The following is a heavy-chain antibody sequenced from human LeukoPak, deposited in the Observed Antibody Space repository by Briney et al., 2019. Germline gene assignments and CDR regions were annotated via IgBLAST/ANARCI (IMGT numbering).Heavy chain of an antibody. D-gene: IGHD3-10*01. CDR3: ARGRLTMVRGVIISNWFDP. Sequence: ASVKVSCKASGYTFTGYYMHWVRQAPGQGLEWMGWINPNSGGTNYAQKFQGRVTMTRDTSISTAYMELSRLRSDDTAVYYCARGRLTMVRGVIISNWFDPWGQGTLVTVPS. CDR2: INPNSGGT. J-gene: IGHJ5*02. V-gene: IGHV1-2*02. CDR1: GYTFTGYY.